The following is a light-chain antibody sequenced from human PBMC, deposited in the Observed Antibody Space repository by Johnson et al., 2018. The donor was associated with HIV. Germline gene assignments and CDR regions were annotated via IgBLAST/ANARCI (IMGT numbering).Light chain of an antibody. CDR1: SSNIGNNY. Sequence: QSVLTQPPSVSAAPGQKVTISCSGSSSNIGNNYVSWYQQLPGRAPKLLIYDNNKRPSGIPDRFSGSKSGTLATLGITGLQTGDEAEYYCGTWDSSLRVGFFGTGTKVTVL. V-gene: IGLV1-51*01. J-gene: IGLJ1*01. CDR2: DNN. CDR3: GTWDSSLRVGF.